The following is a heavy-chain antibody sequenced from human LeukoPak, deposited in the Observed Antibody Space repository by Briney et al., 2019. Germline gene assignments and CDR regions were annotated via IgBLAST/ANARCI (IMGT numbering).Heavy chain of an antibody. D-gene: IGHD2-15*01. CDR2: ISSSSSYI. J-gene: IGHJ1*01. V-gene: IGHV3-21*01. CDR1: GFTFSSYS. Sequence: PEGSLRLSCAASGFTFSSYSMNWVRQAPGKGLEWVSSISSSSSYIYYADSVKGRFTISRDNSKNTLYLQMNSLRAEDTAVYYCARGRGYCSGGSCPEYFQHWGQGTLVTVSS. CDR3: ARGRGYCSGGSCPEYFQH.